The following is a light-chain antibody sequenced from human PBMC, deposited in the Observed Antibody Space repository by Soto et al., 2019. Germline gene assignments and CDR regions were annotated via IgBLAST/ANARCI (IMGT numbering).Light chain of an antibody. CDR1: TGPVTSSHY. Sequence: QAVVTQDTSLAVSPGGTVTLTCASDTGPVTSSHYPYWFQQKPGQAPRTLVYETTRKQSWTPARFSGARLGGKAALTLSGAQPEDEADYYCLLAYGGVRVFGGGTKLTVL. V-gene: IGLV7-46*01. CDR2: ETT. CDR3: LLAYGGVRV. J-gene: IGLJ3*02.